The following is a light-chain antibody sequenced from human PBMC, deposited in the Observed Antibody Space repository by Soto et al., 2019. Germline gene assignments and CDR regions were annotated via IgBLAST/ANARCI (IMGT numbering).Light chain of an antibody. J-gene: IGKJ1*01. V-gene: IGKV1-33*01. CDR2: DAS. Sequence: DIQMTQSPSSLSASVGDRVTITCQASQDIRIYLNWYQQKPGIAPELLIYDASNLETGVPSRFSGSRSGTEFTFTISSLQPEDIATYYCQHYDNFPWTVSQATKLDI. CDR3: QHYDNFPWT. CDR1: QDIRIY.